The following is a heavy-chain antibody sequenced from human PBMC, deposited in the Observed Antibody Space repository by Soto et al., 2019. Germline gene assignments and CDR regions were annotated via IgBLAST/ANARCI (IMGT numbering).Heavy chain of an antibody. D-gene: IGHD3-3*01. Sequence: GGSLRLSCAASGFTFSSYSMNWVRQAPGKGLEWVSSISSSSSYIYYADSVKGRFTISRDNAKNSLYLQMNSLRAEDTAVYYCARGGSITIFGVVIMTHFDYWGQGTLVTVSS. CDR3: ARGGSITIFGVVIMTHFDY. CDR1: GFTFSSYS. CDR2: ISSSSSYI. V-gene: IGHV3-21*01. J-gene: IGHJ4*02.